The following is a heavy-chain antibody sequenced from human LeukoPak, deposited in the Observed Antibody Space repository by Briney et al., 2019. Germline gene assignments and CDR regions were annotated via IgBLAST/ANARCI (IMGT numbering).Heavy chain of an antibody. CDR1: GYTFTSYD. J-gene: IGHJ6*02. CDR2: MNPNSGDT. CDR3: ASRGSGSYDNYGMDV. D-gene: IGHD3-10*01. V-gene: IGHV1-8*01. Sequence: ASVKVSCTASGYTFTSYDINWVRQATGQGLEWMGWMNPNSGDTGYAQKFQGRVTMTRNTSISTAYMELSSLRSEDTAVYYCASRGSGSYDNYGMDVWGQGTTVTVSS.